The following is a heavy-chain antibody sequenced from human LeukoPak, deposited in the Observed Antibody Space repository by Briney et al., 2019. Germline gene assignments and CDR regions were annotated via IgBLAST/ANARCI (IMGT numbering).Heavy chain of an antibody. V-gene: IGHV4-34*01. CDR3: ARDHVITFGGVIVPYCFGY. Sequence: SETLSLTCAVYGGSFSGYYWSWIRQPPGKGLEWIGEINHSGSTNYNPSLKSRVTISVDTSKNQFSLKLSSVTAADTAVYYCARDHVITFGGVIVPYCFGYWGQGTLVTVSS. CDR2: INHSGST. J-gene: IGHJ4*02. CDR1: GGSFSGYY. D-gene: IGHD3-16*02.